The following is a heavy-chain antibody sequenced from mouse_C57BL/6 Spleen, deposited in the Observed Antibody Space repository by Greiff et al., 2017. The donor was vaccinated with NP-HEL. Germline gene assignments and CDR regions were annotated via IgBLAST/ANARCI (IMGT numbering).Heavy chain of an antibody. CDR2: IDPETGGT. J-gene: IGHJ2*01. Sequence: LQESGAELVRPGASVTLSCKASGYTFTDYEMHWVKQTPVHGLEWIGAIDPETGGTAYNQKFKGKAILTADKSSSTAYMELRSLTSEDSAVYYCTRDLDYWGQGTTLTVSS. V-gene: IGHV1-15*01. CDR3: TRDLDY. CDR1: GYTFTDYE.